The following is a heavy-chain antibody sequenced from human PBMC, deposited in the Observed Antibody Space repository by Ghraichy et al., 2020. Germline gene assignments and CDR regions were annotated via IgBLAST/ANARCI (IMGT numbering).Heavy chain of an antibody. CDR1: GGSISSGGYY. CDR3: ARDYYDIDYYGMDV. J-gene: IGHJ6*02. V-gene: IGHV4-31*03. CDR2: IYYSGST. D-gene: IGHD3-22*01. Sequence: SETLSLTCTVSGGSISSGGYYWSWIRQHPGKGLEWIGYIYYSGSTYYNPSLKSRVTISVDTSKNQFSLKLSSVTAADTAVYYCARDYYDIDYYGMDVWGQGTTVTVSS.